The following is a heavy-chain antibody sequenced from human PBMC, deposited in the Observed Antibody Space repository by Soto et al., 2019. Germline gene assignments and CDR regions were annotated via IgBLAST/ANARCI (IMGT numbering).Heavy chain of an antibody. J-gene: IGHJ4*02. CDR1: GFTVSSNY. D-gene: IGHD5-18*01. V-gene: IGHV3-66*01. Sequence: EVQLVESGGGLVQPGGSLRLSCAASGFTVSSNYMSWVRQAPGKGLEWVSVIYSGGSTYYADSVKGRFTISRDNSKNTLYLQMNSLRAEETAVYYCARDGANLGYGAGSYWGQGTLVTVSS. CDR2: IYSGGST. CDR3: ARDGANLGYGAGSY.